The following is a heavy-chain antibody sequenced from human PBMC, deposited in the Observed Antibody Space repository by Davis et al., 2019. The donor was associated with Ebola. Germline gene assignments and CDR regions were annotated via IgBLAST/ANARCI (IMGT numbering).Heavy chain of an antibody. CDR3: AREKHCSSTSCYKAASGWWDY. D-gene: IGHD2-2*02. CDR2: ISGSGDST. J-gene: IGHJ4*02. CDR1: GFTFNSSA. V-gene: IGHV3-23*01. Sequence: GGSLRLSCAASGFTFNSSAMNWVRQAPGKGLEWVSSISGSGDSTYYADSLKGRFTISRDNSKNMLYLQMNSLRVEDTAVYYWAREKHCSSTSCYKAASGWWDYWGQGTLVTVSS.